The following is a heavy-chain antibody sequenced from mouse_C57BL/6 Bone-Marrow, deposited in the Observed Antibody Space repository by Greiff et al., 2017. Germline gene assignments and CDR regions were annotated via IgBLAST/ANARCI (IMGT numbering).Heavy chain of an antibody. Sequence: EVKLQESGEGLVKPGGSLTLSCAASGFTFSSYAMSWVRQTPEKKLEWVAYISSGGDYIYYADTVKGRFTISRDNARNTLYLQMSSLKSEDTAMYYCTRGELVFDYWGQGTTLTVSS. CDR3: TRGELVFDY. CDR2: ISSGGDYI. V-gene: IGHV5-9-1*02. J-gene: IGHJ2*01. CDR1: GFTFSSYA. D-gene: IGHD4-1*01.